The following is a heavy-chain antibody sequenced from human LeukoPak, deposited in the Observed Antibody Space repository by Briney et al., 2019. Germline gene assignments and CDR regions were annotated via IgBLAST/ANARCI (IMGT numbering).Heavy chain of an antibody. CDR1: GYTFTSYD. V-gene: IGHV1-8*01. J-gene: IGHJ5*02. D-gene: IGHD2-8*02. CDR2: MNPNSGNT. Sequence: ASVKVSCKASGYTFTSYDINWVRQATGQGLEWMGWMNPNSGNTGYAQKFQGRVTMTRNTSISTAYMELSSLRSDDTAVYYCARDLLYCTGGVCYVGWFDPWGQGTLVTVSS. CDR3: ARDLLYCTGGVCYVGWFDP.